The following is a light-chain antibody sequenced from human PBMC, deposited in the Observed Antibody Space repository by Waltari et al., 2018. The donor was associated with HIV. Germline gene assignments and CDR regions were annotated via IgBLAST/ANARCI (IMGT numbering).Light chain of an antibody. Sequence: QSVLTQPPSVSGAPGQRVTISCTGSSSNIGAGYDVHWYQQLPGTAPKLIIYGNNNRPSGVPDRFSGSKSATSASLAITGLQAEDEADYYCQSYDSSLSGWVFGGGTKLTVL. CDR1: SSNIGAGYD. CDR2: GNN. CDR3: QSYDSSLSGWV. J-gene: IGLJ3*02. V-gene: IGLV1-40*01.